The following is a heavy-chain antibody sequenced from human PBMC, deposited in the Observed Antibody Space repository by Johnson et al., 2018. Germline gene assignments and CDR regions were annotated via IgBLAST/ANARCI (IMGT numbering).Heavy chain of an antibody. Sequence: QVQLQQWGAGLLKPSETLSLTCAVYGGSFSGYYWSWIRQPPGKGLEWIGEINHSGSTNYNPSLKSRVTISVDTSKNQFSLKLSSVTAADTAVYYWARVTGYSSSWTKHPYYYYGMDVWGQGTTVTVSS. J-gene: IGHJ6*02. V-gene: IGHV4-34*01. CDR3: ARVTGYSSSWTKHPYYYYGMDV. CDR1: GGSFSGYY. CDR2: INHSGST. D-gene: IGHD6-13*01.